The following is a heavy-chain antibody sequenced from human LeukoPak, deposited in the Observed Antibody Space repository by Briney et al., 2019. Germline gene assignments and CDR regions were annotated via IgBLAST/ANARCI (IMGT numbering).Heavy chain of an antibody. Sequence: GGSLRLSCAASGFTVSSNYMSWVRQGPGKGLEWVSTITGSGGRTEYADSVKGRFTTSSDNSRHTIYLQMNSLRVEDTAFYYCAKDRGGLRLGFDALDAWGHGTLVTVSS. V-gene: IGHV3-23*01. D-gene: IGHD2-21*02. J-gene: IGHJ3*01. CDR1: GFTVSSNY. CDR3: AKDRGGLRLGFDALDA. CDR2: ITGSGGRT.